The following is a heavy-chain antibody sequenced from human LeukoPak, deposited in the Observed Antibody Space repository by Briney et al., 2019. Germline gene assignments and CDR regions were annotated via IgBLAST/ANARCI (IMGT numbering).Heavy chain of an antibody. J-gene: IGHJ4*02. CDR1: GFTFSGSV. V-gene: IGHV3-73*01. D-gene: IGHD4-17*01. CDR2: IRSKDNNGAT. CDR3: TYTVTTDLGGSN. Sequence: GGSLKLSCAASGFTFSGSVIHWVRQASGKGLEWVGRIRSKDNNGATAYAASVKGRFTISRDDSKNTAYLQMNSLKTEDTAVYYCTYTVTTDLGGSNWGQGTLVTVSS.